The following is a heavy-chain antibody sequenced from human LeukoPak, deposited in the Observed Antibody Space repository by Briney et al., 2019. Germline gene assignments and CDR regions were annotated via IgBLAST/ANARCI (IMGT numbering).Heavy chain of an antibody. CDR2: ISSSGSFI. D-gene: IGHD2-2*01. CDR1: GFTFSRYS. Sequence: GGSLRLSCAASGFTFSRYSMNWVRQAPGEGLEWVSSISSSGSFIYYADSVKGRFTISRDNARNSLFLQMNSLRAEDTAVYYCARDLRYCSSASCSENGAFDIWGQGTMVTVSS. V-gene: IGHV3-21*01. J-gene: IGHJ3*02. CDR3: ARDLRYCSSASCSENGAFDI.